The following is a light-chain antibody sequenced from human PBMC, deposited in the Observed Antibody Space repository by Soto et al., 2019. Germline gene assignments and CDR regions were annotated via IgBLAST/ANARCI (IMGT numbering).Light chain of an antibody. CDR3: QQYKRSPLT. CDR1: QSISTW. J-gene: IGKJ4*01. Sequence: DIQMTQSPSTLSASVGDRVTITCRASQSISTWLAWFQQKPGKAPNLLSYKASSLESGVPSRFSGSGSGTEFTLTIHTLQPDDFATNYCQQYKRSPLTYGGGTKVEIK. CDR2: KAS. V-gene: IGKV1-5*03.